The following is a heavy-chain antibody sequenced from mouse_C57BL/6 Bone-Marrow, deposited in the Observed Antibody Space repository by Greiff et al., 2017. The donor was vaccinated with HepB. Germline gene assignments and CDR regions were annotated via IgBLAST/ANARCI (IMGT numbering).Heavy chain of an antibody. CDR3: AIYGSRRAMDY. V-gene: IGHV1-81*01. CDR2: IYPRSGNT. CDR1: GYTFTSYG. Sequence: QVHVKQSGAELARPGASVKLSCKASGYTFTSYGISWVKQRTGQGLEWIGEIYPRSGNTYYNEKFKGKATLTADKSSSTAYMELRSLTSEDSAVYFCAIYGSRRAMDYWGQGTSVTVSS. D-gene: IGHD1-1*01. J-gene: IGHJ4*01.